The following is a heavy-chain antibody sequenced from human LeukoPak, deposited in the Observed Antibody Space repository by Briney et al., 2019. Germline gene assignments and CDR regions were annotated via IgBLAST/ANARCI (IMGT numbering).Heavy chain of an antibody. Sequence: PSETLSLTCTVSGVSISSYYWSWIRQPPGKGLEWIGYIYYSGSTNYNPSLKSRVTISVDTSKNQFSLKLSSVTAADTAVYYCARLTDLDTAMVFDYWGQGTLVTVSS. J-gene: IGHJ4*02. CDR2: IYYSGST. D-gene: IGHD5-18*01. CDR1: GVSISSYY. V-gene: IGHV4-59*01. CDR3: ARLTDLDTAMVFDY.